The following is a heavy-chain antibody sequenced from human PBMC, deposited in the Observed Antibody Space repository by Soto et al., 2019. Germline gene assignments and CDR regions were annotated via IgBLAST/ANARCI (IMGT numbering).Heavy chain of an antibody. Sequence: GGSLRLSCAASGFTFSNYDMHWVRQITGKGLEWVSAIGSAGDTYYPGSVKGRFTISRENAKNSFYLQMNGLRAEDTAVYYCARGRWFDPWGQGTLVTVSS. CDR3: ARGRWFDP. CDR1: GFTFSNYD. CDR2: IGSAGDT. V-gene: IGHV3-13*01. J-gene: IGHJ5*02.